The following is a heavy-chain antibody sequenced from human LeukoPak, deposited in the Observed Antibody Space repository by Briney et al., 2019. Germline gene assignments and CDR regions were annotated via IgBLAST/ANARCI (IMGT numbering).Heavy chain of an antibody. CDR3: ATGGWRQIGAGYFDY. D-gene: IGHD5-24*01. J-gene: IGHJ4*02. V-gene: IGHV3-21*01. Sequence: PGGSLRLSCAASGFTFSSYSMNWVRQAPGKGLEWVSSISSSSSYIYYADSVKGRFTISRDNSKNTLYLQMNSLRAEDTAVYYCATGGWRQIGAGYFDYWGQGTLVTVSS. CDR2: ISSSSSYI. CDR1: GFTFSSYS.